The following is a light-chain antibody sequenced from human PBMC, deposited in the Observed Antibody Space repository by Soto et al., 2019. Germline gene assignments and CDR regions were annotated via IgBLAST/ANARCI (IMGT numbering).Light chain of an antibody. Sequence: ETLMTQSPATLSVSPGERATLSCRASQSVNNNLAWYQQKLGQAPRVLIYGASTRATGIPARFTGSGSGTEFILTITSLQSEDFATYYCQQVNTYPHTFGQGTKLEIK. J-gene: IGKJ2*01. CDR2: GAS. CDR3: QQVNTYPHT. CDR1: QSVNNN. V-gene: IGKV3-15*01.